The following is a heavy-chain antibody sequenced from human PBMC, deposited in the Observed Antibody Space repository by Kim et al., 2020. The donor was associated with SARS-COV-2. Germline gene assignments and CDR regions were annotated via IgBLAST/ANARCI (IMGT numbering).Heavy chain of an antibody. D-gene: IGHD5-12*01. Sequence: GESLKISCKGSGYSFTSYWISWVRQMPGKGLEWMGRIDPSDSYTNYSPSFQGHVTISADKSISTAYLQWSSLKASDTAMYYCARNERYIVATIPTSYYYYGMDVWGQGTTVTVSS. CDR2: IDPSDSYT. CDR3: ARNERYIVATIPTSYYYYGMDV. V-gene: IGHV5-10-1*01. J-gene: IGHJ6*02. CDR1: GYSFTSYW.